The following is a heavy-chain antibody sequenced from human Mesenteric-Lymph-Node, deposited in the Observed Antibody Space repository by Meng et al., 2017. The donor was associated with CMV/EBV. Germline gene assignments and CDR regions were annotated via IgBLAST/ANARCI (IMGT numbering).Heavy chain of an antibody. Sequence: LSCAASGFTFGHYAMTWVRQDPGKGLEWVSVIFTDSSRTYYADSVKGRFTISRDDSKNTLYLQMNSLRAEDTAVYYCAKGSKWVDPWGQGTLVTVSS. V-gene: IGHV3-23*03. D-gene: IGHD3-10*01. J-gene: IGHJ5*02. CDR1: GFTFGHYA. CDR2: IFTDSSRT. CDR3: AKGSKWVDP.